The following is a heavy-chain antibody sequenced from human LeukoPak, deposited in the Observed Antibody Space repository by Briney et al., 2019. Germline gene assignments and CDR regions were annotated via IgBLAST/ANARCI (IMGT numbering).Heavy chain of an antibody. D-gene: IGHD2-21*01. CDR2: IYTSGST. J-gene: IGHJ4*02. V-gene: IGHV4-61*02. CDR1: GGSISSGSYY. Sequence: SETLSLTCTVSGGSISSGSYYWSWIRQPAGKGLEWIGRIYTSGSTNYNPSLESRVTMSLDTSKNQFSLKLRSVTAADTAVYYCARDGALDHCGGDCYPDYWGQGTLVTVSP. CDR3: ARDGALDHCGGDCYPDY.